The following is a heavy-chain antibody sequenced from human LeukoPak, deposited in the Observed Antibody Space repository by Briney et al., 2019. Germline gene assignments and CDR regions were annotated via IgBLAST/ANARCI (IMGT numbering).Heavy chain of an antibody. J-gene: IGHJ4*02. CDR3: ASSLTSSGWYYFDY. CDR2: IYYSGSP. CDR1: GGSISSYQ. V-gene: IGHV4-59*01. D-gene: IGHD6-19*01. Sequence: SETLSLTCTVSGGSISSYQWSWIRQPPGMGLEWIGYIYYSGSPNYNPSLKSRVTISVDTSKNQFSLELSSVTAADTAVYYCASSLTSSGWYYFDYWGQGTLVPVSS.